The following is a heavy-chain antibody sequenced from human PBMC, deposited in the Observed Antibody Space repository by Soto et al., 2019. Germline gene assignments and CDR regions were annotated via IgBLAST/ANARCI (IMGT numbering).Heavy chain of an antibody. V-gene: IGHV1-2*02. J-gene: IGHJ6*02. CDR1: GYTFAGYY. D-gene: IGHD2-2*02. CDR2: INPNNGDT. CDR3: ARSLAEGYCIITGCYTRPLYGMDV. Sequence: QEHLVQSGAEVKKPGASVKVSCKASGYTFAGYYMHWVRQAPGQGLEWMGWINPNNGDTNYVQKFQGRVTVTRDTSTRTAYMELSRLRSDDTAVYYCARSLAEGYCIITGCYTRPLYGMDVWGQGTTVTVSS.